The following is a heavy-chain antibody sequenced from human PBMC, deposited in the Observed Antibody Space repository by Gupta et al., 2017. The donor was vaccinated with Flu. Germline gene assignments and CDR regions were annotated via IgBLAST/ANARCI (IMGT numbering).Heavy chain of an antibody. D-gene: IGHD2-21*01. V-gene: IGHV3-23*01. J-gene: IGHJ1*01. CDR3: IKDAGYGEYAF. CDR1: GFTLSAVG. Sequence: SGFTLSAVGRRWVRQAPGKGLEWVSTISGGTTSYADSVKGRFTISRDTSKNALFLQLNSLRAEDTAIYYCIKDAGYGEYAFWGQGTLVTVSS. CDR2: ISGGTT.